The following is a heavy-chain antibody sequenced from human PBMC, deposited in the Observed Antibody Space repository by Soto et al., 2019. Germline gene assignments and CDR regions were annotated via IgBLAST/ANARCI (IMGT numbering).Heavy chain of an antibody. J-gene: IGHJ5*02. D-gene: IGHD6-19*01. CDR1: GFTFRSYA. CDR3: AKFRHSSGWVNWFDP. CDR2: ISGSGGST. Sequence: DVQLLESGGGLVQPGGSLRLSCAASGFTFRSYAMSWVRQAPGKGLEWGSAISGSGGSTYYADSVKGRFTISRDNSKNTLYLQMNSLRAEDTAVYYCAKFRHSSGWVNWFDPWGQGTLVTVSS. V-gene: IGHV3-23*01.